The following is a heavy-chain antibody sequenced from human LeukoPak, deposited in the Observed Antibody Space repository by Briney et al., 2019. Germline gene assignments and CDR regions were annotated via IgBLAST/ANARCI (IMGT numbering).Heavy chain of an antibody. Sequence: SETLSLTCTVSGGSISSYYWSWIRQPPGKGLEWIGYIYYSGSTNYNPSLKSRVTISVDTSKNQFSLKLSSVTAADTAVYYCAGYCSSTSCYHHAFDIWGQGTMVTVSS. CDR3: AGYCSSTSCYHHAFDI. J-gene: IGHJ3*02. V-gene: IGHV4-59*08. CDR1: GGSISSYY. D-gene: IGHD2-2*01. CDR2: IYYSGST.